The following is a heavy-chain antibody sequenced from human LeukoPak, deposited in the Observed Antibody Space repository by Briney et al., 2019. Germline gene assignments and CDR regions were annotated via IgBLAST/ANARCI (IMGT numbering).Heavy chain of an antibody. CDR2: INPNSGGT. V-gene: IGHV1-2*02. CDR1: GYTFTGYY. J-gene: IGHJ4*02. D-gene: IGHD3-10*01. Sequence: GASVKVSCKXSGYTFTGYYMHWVRQALGQGLEWMGWINPNSGGTNYAQKFQGRVTMTRDTSISTAYMELSRLRSDDTAVYYCARRYGSGSNDYWGQGTLVTVSS. CDR3: ARRYGSGSNDY.